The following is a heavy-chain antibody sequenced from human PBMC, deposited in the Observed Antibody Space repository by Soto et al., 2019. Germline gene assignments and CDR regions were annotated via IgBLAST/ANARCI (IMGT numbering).Heavy chain of an antibody. Sequence: QLQLQESGPGLVKPSETLSLTCAVSGGSISSSTYYWGWIRQPPGKGLECIGSIYYSGSTYYNPSLKSRVTISVDTSKNQFSLRLSSVTAADTAVYYCARVSWYAYYYYYYMDVWGKGTTVTVSS. D-gene: IGHD6-13*01. CDR1: GGSISSSTYY. V-gene: IGHV4-39*01. CDR3: ARVSWYAYYYYYYMDV. CDR2: IYYSGST. J-gene: IGHJ6*03.